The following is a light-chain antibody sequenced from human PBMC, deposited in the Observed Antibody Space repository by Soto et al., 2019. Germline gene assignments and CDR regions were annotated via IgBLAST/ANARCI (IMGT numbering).Light chain of an antibody. V-gene: IGKV1-9*01. J-gene: IGKJ4*01. CDR2: LAS. CDR1: QVISKY. CDR3: QYLNSFPLT. Sequence: IQLTQSPSSLSASVGDRVTITCRASQVISKYLAWYQQKPGTAPKLLIYLASTLQGGVPSRFSGSGSGTDFSLPISSLQPEDVATYYCQYLNSFPLTFGGGTKGEIK.